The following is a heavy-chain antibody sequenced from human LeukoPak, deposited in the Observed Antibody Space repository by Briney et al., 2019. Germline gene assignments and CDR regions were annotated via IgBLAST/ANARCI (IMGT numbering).Heavy chain of an antibody. J-gene: IGHJ4*02. V-gene: IGHV3-20*04. Sequence: GGSLRLSCAASGFTFYDFGMSWVRQAPGKGLEWVSGINWNGARTVYADSVKGRFTISRDNAKNSLYLQMNSLRAEDTAVYYCATSPSGSYYYYFDYWGQGTLVTVSS. CDR1: GFTFYDFG. CDR2: INWNGART. D-gene: IGHD1-26*01. CDR3: ATSPSGSYYYYFDY.